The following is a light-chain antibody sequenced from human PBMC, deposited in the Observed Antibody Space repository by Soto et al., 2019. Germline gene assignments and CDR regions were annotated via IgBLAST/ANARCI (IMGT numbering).Light chain of an antibody. V-gene: IGLV2-14*02. CDR1: ISDVGSYDL. Sequence: QSVLTQPASVSGSPGQSITISCTGSISDVGSYDLVSWYQQHPGKAPKLMIYQVSRRPSGVSNRFFGSKSGNTASLAISGLQPQDEADYYCAACDDSLNGPVFGGGTKLTVL. J-gene: IGLJ3*02. CDR2: QVS. CDR3: AACDDSLNGPV.